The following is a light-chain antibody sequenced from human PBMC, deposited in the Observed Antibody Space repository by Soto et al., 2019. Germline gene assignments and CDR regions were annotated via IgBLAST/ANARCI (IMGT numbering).Light chain of an antibody. Sequence: DIQLTQSPSSLSASVGDRVPITCQASQDINKHLKWYQQKPGKAPNLLMYNGSDWGTGVPSRFSGSGSGTDFTFAISILQPEDIATYYCQQYANLPITFGQATRLESK. CDR3: QQYANLPIT. J-gene: IGKJ5*01. CDR1: QDINKH. CDR2: NGS. V-gene: IGKV1-33*01.